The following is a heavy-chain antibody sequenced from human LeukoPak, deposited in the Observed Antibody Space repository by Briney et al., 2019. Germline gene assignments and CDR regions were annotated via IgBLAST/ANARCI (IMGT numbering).Heavy chain of an antibody. V-gene: IGHV3-30*02. CDR3: AKFREALYYFDY. D-gene: IGHD5-24*01. J-gene: IGHJ4*02. CDR2: IRSGGNNK. Sequence: TGGSLRLSCAASGFTFSSYGMHWVRQAPGKGLEWVAFIRSGGNNKYYADSVKGRFTTSRDNSKNTLYLQMNSLRAEDTAVYYCAKFREALYYFDYWGQGTLVTVSS. CDR1: GFTFSSYG.